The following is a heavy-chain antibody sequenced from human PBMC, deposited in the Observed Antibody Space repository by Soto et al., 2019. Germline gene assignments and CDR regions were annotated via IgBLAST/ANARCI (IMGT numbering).Heavy chain of an antibody. CDR1: GFTFSDFY. J-gene: IGHJ4*02. CDR2: ISSSGSTI. D-gene: IGHD3-10*01. CDR3: TRGPRPISTGTGAY. Sequence: GGSLRLSCAASGFTFSDFYMGWIRQAPGKGLEWVSYISSSGSTIYYADSVRGRFTISRDNVNDTLYLQMNNLRAEDSGLYYCTRGPRPISTGTGAYWGQGTQVTVSS. V-gene: IGHV3-11*04.